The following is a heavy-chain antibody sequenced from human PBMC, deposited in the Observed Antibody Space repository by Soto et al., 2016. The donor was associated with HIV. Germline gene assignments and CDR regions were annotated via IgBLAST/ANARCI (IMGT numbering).Heavy chain of an antibody. CDR3: ASTWGLGGSYVVGGFXRT. CDR1: GFTVSSNY. D-gene: IGHD1-26*01. Sequence: EVQLVESGGGLVQPGGSLRLSCAASGFTVSSNYMSWVRQAPGKGLEWVSVIYSGGSTYYADSVKGRFTISRDNSKNTLYLQMNSLRAEDTAVYYCASTWGLGGSYVVGGFXRTWGQGTLVHRLL. V-gene: IGHV3-66*01. J-gene: IGHJ4*02. CDR2: IYSGGST.